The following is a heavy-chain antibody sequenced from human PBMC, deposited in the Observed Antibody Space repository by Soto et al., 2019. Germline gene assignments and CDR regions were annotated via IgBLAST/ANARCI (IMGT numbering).Heavy chain of an antibody. J-gene: IGHJ4*02. D-gene: IGHD3-3*01. CDR3: ARVRLRFLEWFSPRFDN. CDR2: IKQDGSGK. V-gene: IGHV3-7*01. Sequence: GGSLRLSCAASGFTFSSYWMSWVRQAPGKGLEWVANIKQDGSGKNYVDSVKGRLTISRDNAKNSVFLQMKSLRAEDTAVYYCARVRLRFLEWFSPRFDNWGQGTLVTVSS. CDR1: GFTFSSYW.